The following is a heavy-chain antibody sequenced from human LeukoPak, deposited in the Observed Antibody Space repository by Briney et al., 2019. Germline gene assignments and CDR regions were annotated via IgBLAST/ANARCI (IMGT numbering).Heavy chain of an antibody. V-gene: IGHV3-74*03. CDR1: GFTFSYYW. D-gene: IGHD3-3*01. Sequence: GGSLRLSCAASGFTFSYYWMHWVRQAPGEGLVWVSRINDDGRTTTYADSVKGRITISRDNAKNTLYLQMNSLRAEDTAVYYCAKDAKYYDFWSGSPDDYYYMDVWGKGTTVTVSS. J-gene: IGHJ6*03. CDR3: AKDAKYYDFWSGSPDDYYYMDV. CDR2: INDDGRTT.